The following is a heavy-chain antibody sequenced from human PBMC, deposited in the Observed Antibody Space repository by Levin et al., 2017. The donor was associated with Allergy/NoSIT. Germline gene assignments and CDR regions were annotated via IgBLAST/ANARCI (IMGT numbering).Heavy chain of an antibody. J-gene: IGHJ6*03. D-gene: IGHD4-17*01. Sequence: SETLSLTCTVSGGSISGSNYYWGWVHQPPGKGLEWIGSVFYNGNTYYNPSLKSRVTISVDTSKNQFSLRLTSVTAADPAVYYCARHVLGDSRRLYTYYDMDVWGKGATVTVSS. V-gene: IGHV4-39*01. CDR2: VFYNGNT. CDR3: ARHVLGDSRRLYTYYDMDV. CDR1: GGSISGSNYY.